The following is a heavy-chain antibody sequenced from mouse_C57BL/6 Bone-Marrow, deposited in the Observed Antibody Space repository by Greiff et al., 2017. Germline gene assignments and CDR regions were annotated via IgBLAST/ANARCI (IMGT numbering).Heavy chain of an antibody. CDR2: ISYDGSN. CDR1: GYSITSGYY. V-gene: IGHV3-6*01. J-gene: IGHJ3*01. D-gene: IGHD3-3*01. Sequence: EVQVVESGPGLVKPSQSLSLTCSVTGYSITSGYYWNWIRQFPGNKLEWMGYISYDGSNNYNPSLKNRISITRDTSKNQFFLKLNSVTTEDTATYYCAREGWGFAYWGQGTLVTVSA. CDR3: AREGWGFAY.